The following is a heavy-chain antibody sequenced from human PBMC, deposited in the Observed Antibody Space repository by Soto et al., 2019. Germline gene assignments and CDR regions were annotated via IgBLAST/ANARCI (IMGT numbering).Heavy chain of an antibody. Sequence: GGSLRLSCAASGFTFSSYAMSWVRQAPGKGLEWVSAISGSGGSTYYADSVKGRFTISRDNSKNTLYLQMNSLRAEDTAVYYCAKLSHIVVVPAASFDPWGQGTLVTVSS. V-gene: IGHV3-23*01. CDR3: AKLSHIVVVPAASFDP. J-gene: IGHJ5*02. D-gene: IGHD2-2*01. CDR1: GFTFSSYA. CDR2: ISGSGGST.